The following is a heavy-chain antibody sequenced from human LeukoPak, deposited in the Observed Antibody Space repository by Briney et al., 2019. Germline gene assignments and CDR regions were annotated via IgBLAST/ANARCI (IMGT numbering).Heavy chain of an antibody. CDR1: GGSFSSYA. J-gene: IGHJ6*03. V-gene: IGHV1-69*13. Sequence: SVKVSCKASGGSFSSYAISWVRQAPGQGLEWMGGIIPIFGTANYAQKFQGRVTITADESTSTAYMELSSLRSEDTAVYYCARDRRNLSELELYNHYMDVWGKGTTVTVSS. D-gene: IGHD1-7*01. CDR3: ARDRRNLSELELYNHYMDV. CDR2: IIPIFGTA.